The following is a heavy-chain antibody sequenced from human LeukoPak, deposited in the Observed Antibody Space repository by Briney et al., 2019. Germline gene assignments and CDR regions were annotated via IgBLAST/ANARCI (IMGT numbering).Heavy chain of an antibody. D-gene: IGHD4-17*01. CDR2: ISSSSSYI. CDR1: GFTFSSYS. CDR3: AGHHDYGDYGWFDP. V-gene: IGHV3-21*01. Sequence: PGGSLRLSCTASGFTFSSYSMNWVRQAPGKGLEWVSSISSSSSYIYYADSVKGRFTISRDNAKNSLYLQMNSLRAEDTAVYYCAGHHDYGDYGWFDPWGQGTLVTVSS. J-gene: IGHJ5*02.